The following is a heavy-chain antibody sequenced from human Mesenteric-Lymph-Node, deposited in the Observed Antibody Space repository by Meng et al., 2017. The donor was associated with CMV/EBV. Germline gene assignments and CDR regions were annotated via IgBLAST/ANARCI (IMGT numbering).Heavy chain of an antibody. CDR1: GFNFDDYT. D-gene: IGHD6-13*01. CDR3: ARDLDGVAAAAGSFDY. V-gene: IGHV3-48*04. CDR2: ISSSGSTI. J-gene: IGHJ4*02. Sequence: GGSLRLSCATSGFNFDDYTMHWVRQAPGKGLEWVSYISSSGSTIYYADSVKGRFTISRDNAKNSLYLQMNSLRAEDTAVYYCARDLDGVAAAAGSFDYWGQRTLVTVSS.